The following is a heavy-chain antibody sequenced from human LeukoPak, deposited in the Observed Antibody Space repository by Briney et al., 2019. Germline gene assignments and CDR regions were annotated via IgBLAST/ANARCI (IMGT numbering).Heavy chain of an antibody. CDR2: MSYSGRT. CDR1: GDSISRNNYF. J-gene: IGHJ4*01. Sequence: SETLSLTCTISGDSISRNNYFWGWIRQPPGKGLEWIVSMSYSGRTYYNPSLKSRVTISIDTSKNQLSLKLKSVTAADTAVYYRARDRDVDDFDYWGHGTLVTVSS. CDR3: ARDRDVDDFDY. V-gene: IGHV4-39*07. D-gene: IGHD2-15*01.